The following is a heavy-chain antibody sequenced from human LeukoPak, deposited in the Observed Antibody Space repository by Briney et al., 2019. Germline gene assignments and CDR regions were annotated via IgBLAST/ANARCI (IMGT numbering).Heavy chain of an antibody. D-gene: IGHD1-20*01. CDR2: ISYDGSNK. J-gene: IGHJ3*02. Sequence: GGSLRLSCAASGFTFSSYAMSWVRQAPGKGLEWVAVISYDGSNKYYADSVKGRFTISRDNSKNTLYLQMNSLRAEDTAVYYCAKAYNWNDGAFDIWGQGTMVTVSS. V-gene: IGHV3-30*18. CDR1: GFTFSSYA. CDR3: AKAYNWNDGAFDI.